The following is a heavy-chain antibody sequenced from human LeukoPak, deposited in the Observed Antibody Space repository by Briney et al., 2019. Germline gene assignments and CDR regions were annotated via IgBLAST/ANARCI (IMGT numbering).Heavy chain of an antibody. CDR1: GFTFSSYA. CDR3: ANGKSYAPLGGY. CDR2: ISYDGSNK. J-gene: IGHJ4*02. Sequence: GGSLRLSCAASGFTFSSYAMHWVRQAPGKGLEWVAVISYDGSNKYYADSVKGRFTISRDNSKNTLYLQMNSLRAEDTAVYYCANGKSYAPLGGYWGQGTLVTVSS. D-gene: IGHD1-26*01. V-gene: IGHV3-30-3*01.